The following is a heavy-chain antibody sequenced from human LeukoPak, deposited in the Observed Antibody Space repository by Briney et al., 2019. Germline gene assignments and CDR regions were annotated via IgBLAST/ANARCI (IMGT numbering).Heavy chain of an antibody. D-gene: IGHD1-1*01. Sequence: PGGSLRLSCATSGFTFDDYGMTWVRQVPGKGLEWIAEINWIGDTTRYGDSVKGRFTTSRDNAKNSLDLQINSLRVEDTAFYYCATNPPGRTYLQDWGQGTLVTVSS. CDR3: ATNPPGRTYLQD. V-gene: IGHV3-20*04. J-gene: IGHJ1*01. CDR1: GFTFDDYG. CDR2: INWIGDTT.